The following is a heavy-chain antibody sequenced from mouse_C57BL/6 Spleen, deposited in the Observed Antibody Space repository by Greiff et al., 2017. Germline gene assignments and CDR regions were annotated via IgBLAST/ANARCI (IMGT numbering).Heavy chain of an antibody. CDR3: ARDKNWGWGYFDY. V-gene: IGHV5-4*01. Sequence: EVQVVESGGGLVKPGGSLKLSCAASGFTFSSYAMSWVRQTPENRLEWVATISDGGSYTYYPDNVKGRFTIYRDNAKNNLYLQMSHLKSEDTAMYYCARDKNWGWGYFDYWGQGTTLTVSS. D-gene: IGHD4-1*01. J-gene: IGHJ2*01. CDR2: ISDGGSYT. CDR1: GFTFSSYA.